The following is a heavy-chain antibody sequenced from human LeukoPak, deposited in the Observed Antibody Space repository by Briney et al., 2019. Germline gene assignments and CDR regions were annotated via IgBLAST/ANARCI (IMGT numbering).Heavy chain of an antibody. CDR3: ARDPRPFGCSTTNCPRYFFDY. Sequence: PGGSLRLSCAASGFTFNSYSMNWVRQAPGKGLEWVSSISSGSSYIYYADSVKGRFTISRENAKNSLSLQMNSLRAEDTAVYYCARDPRPFGCSTTNCPRYFFDYWGQGTLVTVSS. CDR2: ISSGSSYI. CDR1: GFTFNSYS. V-gene: IGHV3-21*01. J-gene: IGHJ4*02. D-gene: IGHD2-2*01.